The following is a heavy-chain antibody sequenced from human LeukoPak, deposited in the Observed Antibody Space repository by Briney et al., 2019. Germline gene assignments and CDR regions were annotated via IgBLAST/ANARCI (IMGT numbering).Heavy chain of an antibody. CDR2: ISGSGGRT. D-gene: IGHD1-1*01. V-gene: IGHV3-23*01. CDR3: AKVYVWNEYYFVY. CDR1: GFTFSSYA. Sequence: GGSLRLSCAASGFTFSSYAMSWVRQAPGKGLEWVSAISGSGGRTYADSVKGRFTISRENSKNTLYLQMNSLRAEDTAVYYCAKVYVWNEYYFVYWGQGTLVTVSS. J-gene: IGHJ4*02.